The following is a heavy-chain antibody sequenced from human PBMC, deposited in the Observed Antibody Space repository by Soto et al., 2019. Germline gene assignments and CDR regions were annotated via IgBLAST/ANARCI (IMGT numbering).Heavy chain of an antibody. CDR3: ARSQRGRTAFTFDY. D-gene: IGHD3-16*01. V-gene: IGHV4-59*01. CDR2: IYYSGTT. J-gene: IGHJ4*02. Sequence: KASETLSLTCSVSSGSISSYYWSWIRQPPGKGLEWIGYIYYSGTTNYNSYLKSRLSLSVDMSKNQFSLKLASVTAADTAVYFCARSQRGRTAFTFDYWGQGALVTVSS. CDR1: SGSISSYY.